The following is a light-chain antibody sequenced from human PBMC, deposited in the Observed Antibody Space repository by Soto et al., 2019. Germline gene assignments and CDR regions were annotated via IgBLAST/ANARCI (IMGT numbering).Light chain of an antibody. CDR3: QHYNSYSEA. CDR2: KAF. J-gene: IGKJ1*01. Sequence: DIQMTQSPSTLSVSVGDRVTITCLASQTISSWLAWYQQKPGKAPKLLIYKAFTLKSGVPSRFSGSGSGTEFTLTISSLQPDDFATYYCQHYNSYSEAFGQGTKVDIK. CDR1: QTISSW. V-gene: IGKV1-5*03.